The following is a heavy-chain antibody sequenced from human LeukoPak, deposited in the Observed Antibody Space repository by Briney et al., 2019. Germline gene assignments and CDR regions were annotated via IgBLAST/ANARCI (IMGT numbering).Heavy chain of an antibody. V-gene: IGHV5-51*01. J-gene: IGHJ4*02. CDR2: IHPGDFDT. D-gene: IGHD1-1*01. CDR3: ARPGERSRRDWNLDQ. CDR1: GYSFTTYW. Sequence: GESLQISCKGSGYSFTTYWIGWVRQMPGKGLEWMGMIHPGDFDTKYSPPFQGQVTISADRSITTAYLQWSSLKASDTAMYYCARPGERSRRDWNLDQWGQGTLVTVSS.